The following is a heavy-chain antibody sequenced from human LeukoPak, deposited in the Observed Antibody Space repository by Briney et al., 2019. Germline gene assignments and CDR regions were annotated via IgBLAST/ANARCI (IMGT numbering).Heavy chain of an antibody. Sequence: PGGSLRLSCAGSGFSFSRYWMAWVRQAPAKGLGWVASINQDVSRIHYVDSVKGRFTISRDNAKNSLFLQMNSLRVEDTAVYYCARLKDDVTKFDYWGQGTLVTVSS. J-gene: IGHJ4*02. D-gene: IGHD2-8*01. V-gene: IGHV3-7*01. CDR3: ARLKDDVTKFDY. CDR1: GFSFSRYW. CDR2: INQDVSRI.